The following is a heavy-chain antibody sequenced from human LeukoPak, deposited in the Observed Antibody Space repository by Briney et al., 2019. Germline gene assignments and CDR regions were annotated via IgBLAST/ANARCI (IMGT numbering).Heavy chain of an antibody. CDR2: IYYSGRT. D-gene: IGHD3-3*01. J-gene: IGHJ4*02. V-gene: IGHV4-59*08. CDR1: GGSIRSYY. CDR3: WRLFSPQAPLRY. Sequence: SETLSLTCTVSGGSIRSYYCSWVRQPPGKGLEWIGYIYYSGRTNYNPSLKRRVTISVDTSKNQFSLKLSCVTAAGTAVYYCWRLFSPQAPLRYWGQGTLATVSS.